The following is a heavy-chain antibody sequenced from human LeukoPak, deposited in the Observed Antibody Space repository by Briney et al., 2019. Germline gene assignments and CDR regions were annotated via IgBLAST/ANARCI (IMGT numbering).Heavy chain of an antibody. J-gene: IGHJ4*02. V-gene: IGHV4-30-4*01. CDR3: ASRPESEAYFDY. Sequence: SETLSLTCTVAGGSISSGDYYWRWIRQPPGRGLEFIGYIYYSGNTYYNPSLKSRVTISVDTSKNQFSLKLSSVTAADTAVYYCASRPESEAYFDYWGQGTLVTVSS. CDR1: GGSISSGDYY. CDR2: IYYSGNT.